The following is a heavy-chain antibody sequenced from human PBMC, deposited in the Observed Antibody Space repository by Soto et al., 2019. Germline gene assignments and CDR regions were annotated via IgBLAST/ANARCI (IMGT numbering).Heavy chain of an antibody. CDR3: VGGYNFDS. Sequence: EVQLLESGGGLVQPGGSLRLSCAASGFTFSSYDMTWVRLAPGKGLEWVSSISGSGGRTYYADSVKGRFTISRDNPKNTLYLEMTSLRAEDRAVYYCVGGYNFDSWGQGTLVTVSS. D-gene: IGHD1-26*01. V-gene: IGHV3-23*01. CDR2: ISGSGGRT. J-gene: IGHJ4*02. CDR1: GFTFSSYD.